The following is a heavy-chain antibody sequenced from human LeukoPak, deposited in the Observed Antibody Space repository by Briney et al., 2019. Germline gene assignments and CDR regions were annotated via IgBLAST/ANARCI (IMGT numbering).Heavy chain of an antibody. V-gene: IGHV3-64D*06. D-gene: IGHD6-6*01. CDR3: VKGDSSSSGPGFDY. J-gene: IGHJ4*02. CDR2: ISSNGGST. Sequence: GRSLRLSCAASGFTFSSYAMHWVRQAPGKGLEYVSAISSNGGSTYYADSVKGRFTISRDNSKNTLYLQMSSLRAEDTAVYYCVKGDSSSSGPGFDYWGQGTLVTVSS. CDR1: GFTFSSYA.